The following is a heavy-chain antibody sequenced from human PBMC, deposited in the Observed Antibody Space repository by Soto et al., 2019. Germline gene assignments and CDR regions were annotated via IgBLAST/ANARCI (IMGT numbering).Heavy chain of an antibody. J-gene: IGHJ6*02. Sequence: ASETLSLTCLVSGFPISSTYSWGWIRQPPGKGLEWIGSISHSGTTSYSPSLTSRVSISVDTSKNQVSLKLTSVTAADTAVYFCARVTMVIRDSDHFGVDVWGHGTTVTFSS. CDR2: ISHSGTT. D-gene: IGHD4-17*01. V-gene: IGHV4-38-2*02. CDR1: GFPISSTYS. CDR3: ARVTMVIRDSDHFGVDV.